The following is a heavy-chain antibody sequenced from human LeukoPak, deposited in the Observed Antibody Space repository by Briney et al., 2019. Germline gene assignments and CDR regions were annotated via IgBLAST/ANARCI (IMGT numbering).Heavy chain of an antibody. D-gene: IGHD3-10*01. V-gene: IGHV4-59*01. Sequence: PSETLSLTCTVSGGSMSSYYWSWIRQPPGKGLEWIGYVFYSGSTNYNPSLKSRVTISVDTSKNQFSLKLSSVTAADTAVYYCARDPGFGEIYWGQGTLVTVSS. CDR2: VFYSGST. J-gene: IGHJ4*02. CDR3: ARDPGFGEIY. CDR1: GGSMSSYY.